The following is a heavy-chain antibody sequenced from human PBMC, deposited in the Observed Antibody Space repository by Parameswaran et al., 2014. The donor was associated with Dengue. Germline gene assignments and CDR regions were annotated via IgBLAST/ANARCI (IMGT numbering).Heavy chain of an antibody. Sequence: WVRQAPGQGLEWMGGFDPEDGETIYAQKFQGRVTMTADESTSTAYMELSSLTSEDTAVYYCAREHGYSGYHWGYGAFDMWGQGTVVTVSS. D-gene: IGHD5-12*01. CDR3: AREHGYSGYHWGYGAFDM. CDR2: FDPEDGET. J-gene: IGHJ3*02. V-gene: IGHV1-24*01.